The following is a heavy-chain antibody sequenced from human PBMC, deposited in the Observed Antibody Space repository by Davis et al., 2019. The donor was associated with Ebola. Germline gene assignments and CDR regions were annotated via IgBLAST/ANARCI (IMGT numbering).Heavy chain of an antibody. CDR3: AWGSSSWYLGYYYYGMDV. V-gene: IGHV1-69*06. J-gene: IGHJ6*02. CDR1: GGTFSSYA. D-gene: IGHD6-13*01. Sequence: SVKVSCKASGGTFSSYAISWVRQAPGQGLEWMGGIIPIFGTANYAQKFQGRVTITADKSTSTAYMELSSLRSEDTAVYYCAWGSSSWYLGYYYYGMDVWGQGTTVTVSS. CDR2: IIPIFGTA.